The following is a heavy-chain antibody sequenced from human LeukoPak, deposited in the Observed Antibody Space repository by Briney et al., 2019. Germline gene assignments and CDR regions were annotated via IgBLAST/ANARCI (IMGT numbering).Heavy chain of an antibody. CDR3: ARDPPMYYYDEPGSRDAFDI. CDR1: GFTVSSYA. V-gene: IGHV3-33*08. Sequence: PGGSLRLSCAASGFTVSSYAMSWVRQAPGKGLEWAAVIWYDGSNKYYAESVKGRFTISRDNSKNTLHLQMNSLRAEDTAVYYCARDPPMYYYDEPGSRDAFDIWGQGTMVTVSS. J-gene: IGHJ3*02. D-gene: IGHD3-22*01. CDR2: IWYDGSNK.